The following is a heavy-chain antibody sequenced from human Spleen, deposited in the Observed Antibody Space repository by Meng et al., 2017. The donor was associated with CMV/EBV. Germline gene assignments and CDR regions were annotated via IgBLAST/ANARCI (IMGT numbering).Heavy chain of an antibody. J-gene: IGHJ4*02. V-gene: IGHV3-33*06. CDR1: GFTFTTYG. CDR3: ANLYLAVAGTDY. D-gene: IGHD6-19*01. CDR2: IWYDGSNK. Sequence: GESLKISCAASGFTFTTYGMHWVRQAPDKGLEWVAVIWYDGSNKSYRDSVKGRFTISRDNSRNTLYLQMNSLRAEDTAVYYCANLYLAVAGTDYWGQGTLVTVSS.